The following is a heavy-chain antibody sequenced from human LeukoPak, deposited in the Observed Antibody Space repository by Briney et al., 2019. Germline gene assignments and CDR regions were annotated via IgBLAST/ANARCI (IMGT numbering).Heavy chain of an antibody. Sequence: KPSETLSLTCTVSGGSISSYYWSWIRQPPGKGLEWIGYIYYSGSTNYNPSLKSRVTISVDTSKNQFSLKLSSVTAADTAVYYCARMRTPHVTDSYSSSWSMILDVLDPWGQGTLVTVSS. CDR1: GGSISSYY. J-gene: IGHJ5*02. D-gene: IGHD6-13*01. CDR2: IYYSGST. V-gene: IGHV4-59*01. CDR3: ARMRTPHVTDSYSSSWSMILDVLDP.